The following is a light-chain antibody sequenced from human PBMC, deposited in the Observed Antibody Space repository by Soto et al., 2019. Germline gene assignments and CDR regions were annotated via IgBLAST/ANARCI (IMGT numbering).Light chain of an antibody. Sequence: DIQMTQSPSSVSASIGDNVTITCRASQGIHRWLAWYQQKPGKAPNLLMYAASRLQSEVPSRFSGSESGTVFTLTISTLQPEDFATYFCQQTNSFPWTFGQGTKVEIK. V-gene: IGKV1D-12*01. CDR1: QGIHRW. J-gene: IGKJ1*01. CDR3: QQTNSFPWT. CDR2: AAS.